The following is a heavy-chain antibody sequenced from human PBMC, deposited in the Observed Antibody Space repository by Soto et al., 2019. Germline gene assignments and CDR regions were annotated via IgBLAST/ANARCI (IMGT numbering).Heavy chain of an antibody. CDR1: GGSISSSSYY. Sequence: QLQLQESGPGLVKPSETLSLTCTVSGGSISSSSYYWGWIRQPPGRGREWIGSIYYSGSTYYNPSLKSRVTISVDTSKNQFSLKLSSVTAADMAVYYCPRHFTDLFTFFDYWGQGTLVTVSS. J-gene: IGHJ4*02. CDR2: IYYSGST. V-gene: IGHV4-39*01. D-gene: IGHD4-4*01. CDR3: PRHFTDLFTFFDY.